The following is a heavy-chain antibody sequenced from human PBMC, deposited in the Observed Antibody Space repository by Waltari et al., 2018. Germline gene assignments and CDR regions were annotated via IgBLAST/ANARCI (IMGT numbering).Heavy chain of an antibody. J-gene: IGHJ4*02. CDR2: IYSSGST. Sequence: QVQLQQSGPGLVKPSETLSLPCTVSGASVTPACWSWIRQPPGKGLEWIGYIYSSGSTNYNPSLKSRVTISIDTSKNQFSLNLTSVTAADTAVYYCAKSKSGYSNDHFDYWGQGTLVTVSS. CDR3: AKSKSGYSNDHFDY. D-gene: IGHD6-13*01. V-gene: IGHV4-59*02. CDR1: GASVTPAC.